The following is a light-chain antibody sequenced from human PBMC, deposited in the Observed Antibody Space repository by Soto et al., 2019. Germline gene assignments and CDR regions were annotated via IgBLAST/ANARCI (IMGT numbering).Light chain of an antibody. J-gene: IGLJ1*01. CDR2: DVS. CDR3: CSYAGSYTLYV. CDR1: SSDNGGYNY. V-gene: IGLV2-11*01. Sequence: QSVLTQPRSVSGSPGQSVTISCTGTSSDNGGYNYVSWYQQHPGKAPKLMIYDVSKRPSGVPDRFSGSKSGNTASLTIFRFQAEDEADYFCCSYAGSYTLYVFGTGTKVTVL.